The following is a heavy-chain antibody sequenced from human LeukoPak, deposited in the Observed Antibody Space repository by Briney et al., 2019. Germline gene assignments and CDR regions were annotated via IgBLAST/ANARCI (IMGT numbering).Heavy chain of an antibody. Sequence: GGSLRLSCAASGFTFSSYVMSWVRQAPGKGLEWVSGISGSGYSTFYADSVKGRFTISRDNSNNTLYLQMNSLRVEDTAVYYCVKGLYTIDYWGQGTLVTASS. D-gene: IGHD2-2*02. V-gene: IGHV3-23*01. CDR2: ISGSGYST. CDR1: GFTFSSYV. CDR3: VKGLYTIDY. J-gene: IGHJ4*02.